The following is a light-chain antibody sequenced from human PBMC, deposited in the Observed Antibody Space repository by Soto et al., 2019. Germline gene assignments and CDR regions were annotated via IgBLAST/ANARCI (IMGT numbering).Light chain of an antibody. CDR1: TIGAHSF. Sequence: QSALTQPRSLSGSPGQSVTISCTGPTIGAHSFVSWYQDRPDKVPKLLIYDVSQRPSGIPDRFSGSRSANTASRTISGLQADNAAAYFGCSYTGNKVMVFGTGTKVTVL. CDR2: DVS. J-gene: IGLJ1*01. CDR3: CSYTGNKVMV. V-gene: IGLV2-11*01.